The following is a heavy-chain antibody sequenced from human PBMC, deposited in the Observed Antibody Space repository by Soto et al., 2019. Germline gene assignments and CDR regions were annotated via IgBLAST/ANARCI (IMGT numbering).Heavy chain of an antibody. CDR2: ISYDGSNK. D-gene: IGHD4-17*01. Sequence: ESGGGGVQPGRSLRLSCAASGFTFSSYPMHCVRQAPGKGLEWVAFISYDGSNKFYADSVKGRFTISRDNSKNTLYLQMNSLRTEDTAVYYCARRHGDHGAFDIWGQGTVVTVSS. J-gene: IGHJ3*02. CDR1: GFTFSSYP. CDR3: ARRHGDHGAFDI. V-gene: IGHV3-30-3*01.